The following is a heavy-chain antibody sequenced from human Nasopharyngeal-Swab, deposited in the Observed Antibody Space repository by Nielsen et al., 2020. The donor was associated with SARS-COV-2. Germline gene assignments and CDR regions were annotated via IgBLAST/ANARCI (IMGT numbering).Heavy chain of an antibody. V-gene: IGHV1-18*01. J-gene: IGHJ6*03. CDR3: ARVEAAAGYYYYYYMDV. CDR1: GYTFTSYG. D-gene: IGHD6-13*01. Sequence: ASVKVSCKASGYTFTSYGISWVRQAPGQGLEWMGWISAYNGNTNYAQKLQGRVTMTTDTSTSTAYMELRSLGSDDTAVYYCARVEAAAGYYYYYYMDVWGKGTTVTVSS. CDR2: ISAYNGNT.